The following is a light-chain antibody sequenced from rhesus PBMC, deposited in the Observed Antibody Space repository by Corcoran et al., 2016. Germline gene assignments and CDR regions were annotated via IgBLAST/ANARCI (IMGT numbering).Light chain of an antibody. V-gene: IGLV2-13*02. CDR1: SSDIGGYNR. Sequence: QAALTQSPSVSGSPGQSVTISCTGTSSDIGGYNRVSWYQQHPGKAPKLMIYVVSKRPSGVSDRFSGSKSGNTASLTISGLQAEDEADYYCSSYASSSAYIFGAGTRLTVL. J-gene: IGLJ1*01. CDR2: VVS. CDR3: SSYASSSAYI.